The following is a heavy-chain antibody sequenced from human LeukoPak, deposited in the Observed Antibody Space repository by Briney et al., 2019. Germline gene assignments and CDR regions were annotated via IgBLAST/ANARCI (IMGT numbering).Heavy chain of an antibody. V-gene: IGHV3-66*01. J-gene: IGHJ4*02. Sequence: GGSLRLSCAASGFTVSSNYMSWVRQAPGKGLEWVSVIYSGGSTYYADSVKGRFTISRDNSKNTLYLQMNSLRAEGTAVYYCARDLGEMTNFLWGQGTLVTVSS. D-gene: IGHD2/OR15-2a*01. CDR2: IYSGGST. CDR3: ARDLGEMTNFL. CDR1: GFTVSSNY.